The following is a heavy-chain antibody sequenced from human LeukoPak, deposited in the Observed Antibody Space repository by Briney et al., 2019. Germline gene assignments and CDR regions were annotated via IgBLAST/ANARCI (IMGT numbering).Heavy chain of an antibody. D-gene: IGHD2-15*01. CDR1: GFTLSSYT. V-gene: IGHV3-23*01. J-gene: IGHJ6*02. CDR2: ISGSGGST. Sequence: GGSLRLSCAASGFTLSSYTMSWVRQAPGKGLEWVSGISGSGGSTDYADSVKGRFTISRDNSKNTLYLQMNSLRAEDTAVYYCASRLLSAYYYGMDVWGQGTTVTISS. CDR3: ASRLLSAYYYGMDV.